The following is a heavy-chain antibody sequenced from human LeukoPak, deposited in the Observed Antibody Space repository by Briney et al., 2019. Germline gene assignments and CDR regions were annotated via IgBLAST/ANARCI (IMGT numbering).Heavy chain of an antibody. Sequence: SVKVSCKASGGTFSSYAISWVRQAPGQGLEWMGGIIPIFGTANYAQKFQGRVTITADESTSTAYMELSSLRSEDTAVYYCATVILPPPYYFDYWSQGTLVTVSS. D-gene: IGHD2/OR15-2a*01. CDR2: IIPIFGTA. J-gene: IGHJ4*02. CDR1: GGTFSSYA. V-gene: IGHV1-69*01. CDR3: ATVILPPPYYFDY.